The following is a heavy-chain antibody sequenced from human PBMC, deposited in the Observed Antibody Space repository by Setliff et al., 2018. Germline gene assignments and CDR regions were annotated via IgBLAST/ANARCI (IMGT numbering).Heavy chain of an antibody. D-gene: IGHD3-3*01. CDR1: GFSLSTSGVG. V-gene: IGHV2-5*02. J-gene: IGHJ4*02. CDR3: AHGGDFWSGYWGGGPRKVGYYFDY. CDR2: IYWGDDK. Sequence: SGPTLVNPTQTLTLTCTFSGFSLSTSGVGAGWIRQPPGKALEWLALIYWGDDKRYSPSLKSRLTITKDTSKNQVVLTMTNMDPVDTATYYCAHGGDFWSGYWGGGPRKVGYYFDYWGQGTLVTVSS.